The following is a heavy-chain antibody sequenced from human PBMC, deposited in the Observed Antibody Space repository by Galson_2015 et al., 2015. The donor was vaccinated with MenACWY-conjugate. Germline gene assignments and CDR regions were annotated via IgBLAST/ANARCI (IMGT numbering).Heavy chain of an antibody. J-gene: IGHJ4*02. CDR1: GFSLTTTGVG. CDR3: AHSGEYCSRTSCYYFDY. CDR2: IYWDDDK. Sequence: PALVKPTQTLTLTCTFSGFSLTTTGVGVAWIRQPPGKALEWLALIYWDDDKRYRPSLRGRPTVTKDTSKNRVVLTMTNVDPVDTATYYCAHSGEYCSRTSCYYFDYWGQGAPVTVSS. V-gene: IGHV2-5*02. D-gene: IGHD2-2*01.